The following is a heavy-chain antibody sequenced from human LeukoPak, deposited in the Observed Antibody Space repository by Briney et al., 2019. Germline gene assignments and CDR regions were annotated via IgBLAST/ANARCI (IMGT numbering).Heavy chain of an antibody. CDR3: ARSSGHSYGDFDY. CDR1: GVSITSNY. V-gene: IGHV4-59*01. J-gene: IGHJ4*02. Sequence: SETLSLTCSVSGVSITSNYWSWIRQPPGKGLEWLGYTHHSGATSYNPSLKSRGTMSLDTSNNQFSLKLSSVTAADTAVYYCARSSGHSYGDFDYWGQGNLVTVSS. D-gene: IGHD5-18*01. CDR2: THHSGAT.